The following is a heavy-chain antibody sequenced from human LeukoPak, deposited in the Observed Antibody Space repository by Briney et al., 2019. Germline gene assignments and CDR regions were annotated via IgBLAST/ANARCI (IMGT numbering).Heavy chain of an antibody. Sequence: PSQTLSLTCTVSGGSISSGCYCWSWIRQHPGKGLKWIGNLNYSGSTYYNPSLKSRVPISVDTSKNQFSLKLSSVTAADTAVYYCARVSHLCSTSHHTKGRHFDYLGQGTLVTVSS. CDR3: ARVSHLCSTSHHTKGRHFDY. V-gene: IGHV4-31*03. CDR2: LNYSGST. CDR1: GGSISSGCYC. D-gene: IGHD2-2*01. J-gene: IGHJ4*02.